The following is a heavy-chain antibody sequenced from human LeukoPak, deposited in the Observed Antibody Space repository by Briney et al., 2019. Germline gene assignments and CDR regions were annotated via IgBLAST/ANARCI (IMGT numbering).Heavy chain of an antibody. J-gene: IGHJ4*02. Sequence: PGGSLRLSCAASGFTFSSYSMNWVRQAPGKGLEWVSSISSSSSYIYYADSVKGRFTISRDNAKNSLYLQMNSLRAEDTAVYYCARDKKDSGSYSGSFDYWGQGTLVTVSS. D-gene: IGHD1-26*01. CDR3: ARDKKDSGSYSGSFDY. CDR1: GFTFSSYS. CDR2: ISSSSSYI. V-gene: IGHV3-21*01.